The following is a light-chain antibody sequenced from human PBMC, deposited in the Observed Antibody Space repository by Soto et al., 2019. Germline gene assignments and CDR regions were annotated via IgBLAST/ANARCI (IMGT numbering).Light chain of an antibody. CDR3: SSYTASSTL. V-gene: IGLV2-14*01. J-gene: IGLJ1*01. CDR2: GVS. CDR1: SSDVGSYNY. Sequence: QSALTQPASVSGSPGQSITISCTGTSSDVGSYNYVSWYQQHPGKAPKLMIYGVSDRPSGLSSRFSGSKSGNTASLTISGLQTEDEADYYCSSYTASSTLFGTGTKLTVL.